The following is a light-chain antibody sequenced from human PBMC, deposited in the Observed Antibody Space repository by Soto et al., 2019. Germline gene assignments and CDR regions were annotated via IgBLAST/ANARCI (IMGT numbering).Light chain of an antibody. V-gene: IGKV3-20*01. CDR2: GAS. J-gene: IGKJ1*01. Sequence: EIVLTQSPGTLSLSPGERATLSCRARQSVRRSYLAWYQQKPGQAPRLLIYGASSRATGIPDRFSGSGSGTDFTLTISRLEPEDFAVYYCQQYGSSAVTFGQGTKVEIK. CDR3: QQYGSSAVT. CDR1: QSVRRSY.